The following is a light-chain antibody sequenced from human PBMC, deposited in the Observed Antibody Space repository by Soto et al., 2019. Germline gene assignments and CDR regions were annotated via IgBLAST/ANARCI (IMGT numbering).Light chain of an antibody. CDR2: EVT. J-gene: IGLJ2*01. V-gene: IGLV2-8*01. Sequence: QSALTQPPSASGSPGQSVTISCTGTSSDVGGYNYVSWYQQHPGRVPKLMIYEVTKRPSGVPDRFSGSKSGNTASLTVSGLQAEDEADYYCSSYAGSSVVFGGGTQLTVL. CDR3: SSYAGSSVV. CDR1: SSDVGGYNY.